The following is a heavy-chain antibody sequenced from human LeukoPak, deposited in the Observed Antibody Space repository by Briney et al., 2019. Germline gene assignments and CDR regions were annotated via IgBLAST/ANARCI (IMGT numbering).Heavy chain of an antibody. Sequence: GGSLRLSCAASGFTFSSYSMHWVRQAPGKGLEWVAVISYDVSNKYYADSVKGRFTISRDNSKNTLYLQMGSLRAEDMAVYYCARSMTTVTPKPNDAFDIWGQGTMVTVSS. J-gene: IGHJ3*02. D-gene: IGHD4-17*01. CDR1: GFTFSSYS. CDR2: ISYDVSNK. CDR3: ARSMTTVTPKPNDAFDI. V-gene: IGHV3-30*14.